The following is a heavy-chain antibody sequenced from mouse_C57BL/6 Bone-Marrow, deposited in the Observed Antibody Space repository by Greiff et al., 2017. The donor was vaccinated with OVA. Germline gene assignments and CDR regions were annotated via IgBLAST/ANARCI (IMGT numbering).Heavy chain of an antibody. J-gene: IGHJ4*01. Sequence: VQLQQSGPGLVKPSQSLSLTCSVTGYSITSGYYWNWIRQFPGNKLEWMGYISYDGSNNYNPSLKNRISITRDTSKNQFFLKLNSVTTEDTATYYCARGSNWGQGTSVTVSS. CDR3: ARGSN. V-gene: IGHV3-6*01. CDR2: ISYDGSN. CDR1: GYSITSGYY.